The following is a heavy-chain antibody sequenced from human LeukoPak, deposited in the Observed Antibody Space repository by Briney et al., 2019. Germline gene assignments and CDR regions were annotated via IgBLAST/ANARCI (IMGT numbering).Heavy chain of an antibody. J-gene: IGHJ4*02. CDR1: GFTFSSYS. CDR3: ARGGTYGYSYDYLRVGGDY. D-gene: IGHD5-18*01. CDR2: ISSSSSYI. Sequence: GGSLRLSCAASGFTFSSYSMNWVRQAPGKGLEWVSSISSSSSYIYYADSVKGRFTISRDNAKNSLYLQMNSLRAEDTAVYYCARGGTYGYSYDYLRVGGDYWGQGTLVTVSS. V-gene: IGHV3-21*01.